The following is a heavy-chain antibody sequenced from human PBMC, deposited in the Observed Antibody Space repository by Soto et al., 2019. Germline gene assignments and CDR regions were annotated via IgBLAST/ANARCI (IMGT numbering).Heavy chain of an antibody. CDR1: GCSLRIWAGF. J-gene: IGHJ4*02. CDR3: TRGGDAYKNGH. CDR2: IHYSGST. V-gene: IGHV4-61*08. D-gene: IGHD2-21*01. Sequence: LGTLCPACTLSGCSLRIWAGFWGWIRQPPGKGLEWIGFIHYSGSTNYNPSLKSRVTMSVDTSKNQFSLKLTSVNAADTAVYYCTRGGDAYKNGHWGQGTLVTVSS.